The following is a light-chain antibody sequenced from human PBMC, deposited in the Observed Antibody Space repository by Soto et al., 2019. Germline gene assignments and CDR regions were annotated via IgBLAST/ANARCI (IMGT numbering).Light chain of an antibody. J-gene: IGLJ2*01. CDR3: SSYTSRSTVV. Sequence: QSALTQPASMSGSPGQSITISCTGTSSDIGGYNYVSWYQQHPGKAPKLMIYNVSNWPSGVSNRVSGSKSGNTASLTISGHQAEDEADYYCSSYTSRSTVVFGGGTKLTVL. V-gene: IGLV2-14*03. CDR2: NVS. CDR1: SSDIGGYNY.